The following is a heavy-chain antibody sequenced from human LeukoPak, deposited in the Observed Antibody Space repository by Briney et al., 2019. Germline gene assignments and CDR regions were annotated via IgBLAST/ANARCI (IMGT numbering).Heavy chain of an antibody. CDR1: GFSLATSGVG. CDR3: AHYYYDSGGYSLDY. D-gene: IGHD3-22*01. Sequence: SGPTLVKPPQTLTLTCTFSGFSLATSGVGVSWIRQPPGKALEWLALIYWNDDKRYSPSLKRRLTITEDTSKNQVVLTMTNMDPVDTATYYCAHYYYDSGGYSLDYWGQGTLVTVSS. V-gene: IGHV2-5*01. CDR2: IYWNDDK. J-gene: IGHJ4*02.